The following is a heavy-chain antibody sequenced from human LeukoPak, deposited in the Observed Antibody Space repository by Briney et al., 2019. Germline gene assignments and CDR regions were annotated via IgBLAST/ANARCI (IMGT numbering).Heavy chain of an antibody. J-gene: IGHJ4*02. V-gene: IGHV4-34*01. CDR1: GGSFSGYY. CDR2: INHSGST. CDR3: ARAVVVAATLDY. D-gene: IGHD2-15*01. Sequence: SETLSLTCAVYGGSFSGYYWSWIRQPPGKGLEWIGEINHSGSTNYNPSLKSRVTISVDTSKNQSSLKLSSVTAADTAVYYCARAVVVAATLDYWGQGTLVTVSS.